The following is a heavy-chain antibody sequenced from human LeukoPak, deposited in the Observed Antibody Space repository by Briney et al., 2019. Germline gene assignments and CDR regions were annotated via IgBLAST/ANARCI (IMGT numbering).Heavy chain of an antibody. Sequence: GGSLRLSCAASGFTFSSYWMSWVRQAPGKGLEWVANIKQDGSEKYYVDSVKGRFTISRDNAKNSLYLQMNSLRAEDTAVYYCARNYYDSSGYYPTFEYWGQGTLVTVSS. J-gene: IGHJ4*02. CDR1: GFTFSSYW. V-gene: IGHV3-7*01. D-gene: IGHD3-22*01. CDR2: IKQDGSEK. CDR3: ARNYYDSSGYYPTFEY.